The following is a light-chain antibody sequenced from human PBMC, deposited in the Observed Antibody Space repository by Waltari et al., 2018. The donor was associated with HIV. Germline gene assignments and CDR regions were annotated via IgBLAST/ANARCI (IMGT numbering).Light chain of an antibody. CDR2: SAS. J-gene: IGKJ4*01. CDR3: QQASALPLT. V-gene: IGKV1-39*01. CDR1: HNIATY. Sequence: DILMTQSPASLSASLGDRVTMTCRSSHNIATYVNWYPQRPGKPPSLLIYSASTLHIGVPSRFTGAGSGRLFTLTINRLQSEDFASYFCQQASALPLTFGGGTNV.